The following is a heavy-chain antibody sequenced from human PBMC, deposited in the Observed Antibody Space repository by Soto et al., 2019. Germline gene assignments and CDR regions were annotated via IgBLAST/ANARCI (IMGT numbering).Heavy chain of an antibody. CDR3: ASRIGDDHFVPLYYHYAMDV. V-gene: IGHV1-69*01. Sequence: QMQLEQSGAEVKEPGASLKVSCTASGGTFDSFAISWVRQAPGQGLEWLGGIVPVFETTDYAQRFEDRVTITADGSTGTAYMALSSVTYEDTAIYSCASRIGDDHFVPLYYHYAMDVWGQGTTVTVS. J-gene: IGHJ6*02. D-gene: IGHD3-16*01. CDR1: GGTFDSFA. CDR2: IVPVFETT.